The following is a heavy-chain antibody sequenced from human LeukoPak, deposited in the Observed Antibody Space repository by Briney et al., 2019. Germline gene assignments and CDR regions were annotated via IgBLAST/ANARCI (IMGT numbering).Heavy chain of an antibody. V-gene: IGHV3-9*01. CDR1: GFTFDDYA. J-gene: IGHJ3*02. Sequence: GGSLRLSCAASGFTFDDYAMHWVRQAPGKGLEWVSGISWNSGSIGYADSVKGRFTISRDNAKNSLYLQMNSLRAEDTALYYCAREYYYGSGSYPDAFDIWGQGTMVTVSS. CDR2: ISWNSGSI. CDR3: AREYYYGSGSYPDAFDI. D-gene: IGHD3-10*01.